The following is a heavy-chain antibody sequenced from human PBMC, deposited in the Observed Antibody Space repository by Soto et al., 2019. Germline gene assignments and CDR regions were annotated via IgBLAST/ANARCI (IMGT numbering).Heavy chain of an antibody. CDR1: GFTFSTYA. J-gene: IGHJ4*02. D-gene: IGHD2-2*01. Sequence: EVQLLESGGGLVQTGGSLRLSCAASGFTFSTYAMSWVRQAPGKGLEWVSTISGSAEATFYADSVKGRFAIFRENSRTMFYLQMNSLRAEHTAVYYCAKGVDGYCSTTSCLFHFDYWGPGTLATVSS. CDR2: ISGSAEAT. CDR3: AKGVDGYCSTTSCLFHFDY. V-gene: IGHV3-23*01.